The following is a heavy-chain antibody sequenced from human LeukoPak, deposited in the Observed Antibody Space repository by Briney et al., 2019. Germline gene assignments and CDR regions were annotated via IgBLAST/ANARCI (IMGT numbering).Heavy chain of an antibody. J-gene: IGHJ4*02. CDR3: AKDKAPLYSGYDWDLDF. D-gene: IGHD5-12*01. Sequence: GRSLRLSCAASGFTFHHYAINWVRQVPGKGLEWVSGISWNSAYIGYADSVKGRFTISRDNAKNSVYLQMNSLRAEDTALYYCAKDKAPLYSGYDWDLDFWGQGTMVTVSS. V-gene: IGHV3-9*01. CDR2: ISWNSAYI. CDR1: GFTFHHYA.